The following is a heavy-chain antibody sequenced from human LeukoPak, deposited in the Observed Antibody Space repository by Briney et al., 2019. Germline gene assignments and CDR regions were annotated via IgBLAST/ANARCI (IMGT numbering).Heavy chain of an antibody. V-gene: IGHV1-18*01. CDR3: ARVGAYCGGDCYSISYYYYYMDV. CDR1: GYTFTSYG. D-gene: IGHD2-21*02. J-gene: IGHJ6*03. Sequence: ASVKVSCKASGYTFTSYGISWVRQAPGQGLEWMGWISAYNGNTNYAQKLQGRVTMTTDTSTSTAYMELRSLRSDDTAVYYCARVGAYCGGDCYSISYYYYYMDVWGKGTTVTVSS. CDR2: ISAYNGNT.